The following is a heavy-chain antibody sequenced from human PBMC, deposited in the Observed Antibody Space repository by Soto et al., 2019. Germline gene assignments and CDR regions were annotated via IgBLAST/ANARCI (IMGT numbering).Heavy chain of an antibody. Sequence: ASVKVSCKASGYTFSDYYIHWVRRAPGQGLEWMGWINPKSGGTNNAQKFQGRVTMTSDTSISTASMELSRLTSDDTAVYYCARDDYGGQSDKFFDYWGQGTLVTVSS. V-gene: IGHV1-2*02. D-gene: IGHD4-17*01. CDR1: GYTFSDYY. CDR2: INPKSGGT. J-gene: IGHJ4*02. CDR3: ARDDYGGQSDKFFDY.